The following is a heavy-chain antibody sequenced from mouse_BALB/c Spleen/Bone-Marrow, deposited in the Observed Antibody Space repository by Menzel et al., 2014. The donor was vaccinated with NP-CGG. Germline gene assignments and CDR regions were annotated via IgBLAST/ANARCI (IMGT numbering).Heavy chain of an antibody. CDR1: GYTFTDYS. V-gene: IGHV1S29*02. D-gene: IGHD2-2*01. CDR3: AREGGYYDALDF. J-gene: IGHJ4*01. CDR2: IYPYNGGT. Sequence: EVQLQQSGPELVKPGASVKISCKASGYTFTDYSMHWAKPSHGKSLEWIGYIYPYNGGTGYNQKFKSKATLTVDTSSSTAYMELRSLTSEDSAVYYCAREGGYYDALDFWGQGTSVTVSS.